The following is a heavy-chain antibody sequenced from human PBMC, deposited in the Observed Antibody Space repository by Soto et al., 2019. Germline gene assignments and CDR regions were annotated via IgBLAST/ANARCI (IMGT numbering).Heavy chain of an antibody. CDR2: IYSSGRT. J-gene: IGHJ3*02. V-gene: IGHV3-66*01. CDR3: ARDDLERRGGYGAVDI. CDR1: GFTVSYNY. Sequence: EVQMVESGGGLVQPGGSLRLSCATSGFTVSYNYMSWVRQAPGKGLDVVSVIYSSGRTYYADSVKGRFTVSRDKSRDTVYLQMNSLRVEDTAVYFCARDDLERRGGYGAVDIWGQGTMVTVSS. D-gene: IGHD1-1*01.